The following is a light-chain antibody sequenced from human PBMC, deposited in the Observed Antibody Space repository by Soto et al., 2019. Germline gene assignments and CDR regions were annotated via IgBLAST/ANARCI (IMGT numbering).Light chain of an antibody. CDR2: SDN. J-gene: IGLJ2*01. Sequence: QLVLTQPPSASGTPGQRVTISCSGSSSNIGTNIVNWYQQLPGTAPKLLMYSDNQRPSGVPDRISGSKSGTSASLAISGLQSDDEADYYCAAWDDSLNGVVFGGGTKLTVL. CDR3: AAWDDSLNGVV. CDR1: SSNIGTNI. V-gene: IGLV1-44*01.